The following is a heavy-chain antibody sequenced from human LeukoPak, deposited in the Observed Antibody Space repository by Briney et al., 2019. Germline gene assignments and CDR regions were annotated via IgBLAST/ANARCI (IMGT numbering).Heavy chain of an antibody. D-gene: IGHD1-26*01. CDR3: ARRGKWELLKGNYYFDY. CDR2: INHSGST. Sequence: PSETLSLTCAVYGGSFSGYYWSWIRQPPGKGLEWIGEINHSGSTNYNPSLKSRVTISVDTSKNQFSLKLSSVTAADTAVYYCARRGKWELLKGNYYFDYWGQGTLVTVSS. J-gene: IGHJ4*02. V-gene: IGHV4-34*01. CDR1: GGSFSGYY.